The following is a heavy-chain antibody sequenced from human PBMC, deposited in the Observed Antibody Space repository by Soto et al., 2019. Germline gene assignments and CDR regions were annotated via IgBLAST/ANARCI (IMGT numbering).Heavy chain of an antibody. D-gene: IGHD2-15*01. J-gene: IGHJ5*02. Sequence: ASVNVSCKASGYTFTSYGISWVRQAPGQGLEWMGWISAYNGSTNYAQKLQGRVTMTTXXXXXXAXMXLXXXXSDXTAVCXCARDYCSGGSCYADWFDPWGQGTLVTVSS. CDR3: ARDYCSGGSCYADWFDP. CDR1: GYTFTSYG. V-gene: IGHV1-18*04. CDR2: ISAYNGST.